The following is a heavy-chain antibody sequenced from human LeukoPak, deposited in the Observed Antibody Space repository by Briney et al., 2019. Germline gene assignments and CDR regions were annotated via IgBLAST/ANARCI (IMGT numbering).Heavy chain of an antibody. J-gene: IGHJ6*03. CDR3: AKNRGYMDV. CDR1: GFTFSSYS. Sequence: GGSLRLSCAASGFTFSSYSMNWVRQAPGKGLEWVAFIRYDGNNKHYADSVKGRFTISRDNSKNTLYLQMNSLRAEDTAVYYCAKNRGYMDVWGKGTTVTVSS. V-gene: IGHV3-30*02. D-gene: IGHD3-10*01. CDR2: IRYDGNNK.